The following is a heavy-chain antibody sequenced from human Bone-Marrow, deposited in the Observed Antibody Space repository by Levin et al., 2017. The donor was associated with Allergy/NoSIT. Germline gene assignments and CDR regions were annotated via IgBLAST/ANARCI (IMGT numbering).Heavy chain of an antibody. Sequence: GESLKISCEVSGFPFSDYAMHWVRQAPGKGLEWVAVLWYDGNNKYYADSVEGRFTISRDDSKNMLYLQMGSLRENDTAVYYCARDGNVLTGYLAYWGRGTLVTVSS. CDR1: GFPFSDYA. D-gene: IGHD3-9*01. CDR2: LWYDGNNK. V-gene: IGHV3-33*01. J-gene: IGHJ4*02. CDR3: ARDGNVLTGYLAY.